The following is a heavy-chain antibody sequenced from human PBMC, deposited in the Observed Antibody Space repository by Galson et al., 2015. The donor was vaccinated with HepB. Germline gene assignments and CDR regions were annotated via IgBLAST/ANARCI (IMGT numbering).Heavy chain of an antibody. Sequence: SLRLSCAASGFTFSSYSMNWVRQAPGKGLEWVSSISSSSSYIYYADSVKGRFTISRDNAKNSLYLQMNSLRAEDTAVYYCARDLTIFGVAVNYYYYYYMDVWGKGTTVTVSS. V-gene: IGHV3-21*01. CDR2: ISSSSSYI. D-gene: IGHD3-3*01. CDR1: GFTFSSYS. J-gene: IGHJ6*03. CDR3: ARDLTIFGVAVNYYYYYYMDV.